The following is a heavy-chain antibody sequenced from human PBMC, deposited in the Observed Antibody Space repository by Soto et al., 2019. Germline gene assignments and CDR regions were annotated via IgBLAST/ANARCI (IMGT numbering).Heavy chain of an antibody. CDR3: ARGSLRSKYQLLSPYFDY. Sequence: GASVKVSCKASGYTFTSYAMHWVRQAPGQRLEWMGWINAGNGNTKYSQKFQGRVTITRDTSASTAYMELSSLRSEDTAVYYCARGSLRSKYQLLSPYFDYWGQGTLVTVSS. CDR1: GYTFTSYA. CDR2: INAGNGNT. J-gene: IGHJ4*02. D-gene: IGHD2-2*01. V-gene: IGHV1-3*01.